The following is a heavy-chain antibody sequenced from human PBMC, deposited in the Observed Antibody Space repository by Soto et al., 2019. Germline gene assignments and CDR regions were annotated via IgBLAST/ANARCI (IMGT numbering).Heavy chain of an antibody. CDR3: AALIAIGYFQH. V-gene: IGHV4-59*01. J-gene: IGHJ1*01. Sequence: SETLSLTCTVSGGSISSYYWSWIRQPPGKGLEWIGYIYYSGSTNYNPSLKSRVTISVDTSKNQFSLKLSSVTAADTAVYYCAALIAIGYFQHWGQGTLVTVSS. D-gene: IGHD3-16*02. CDR1: GGSISSYY. CDR2: IYYSGST.